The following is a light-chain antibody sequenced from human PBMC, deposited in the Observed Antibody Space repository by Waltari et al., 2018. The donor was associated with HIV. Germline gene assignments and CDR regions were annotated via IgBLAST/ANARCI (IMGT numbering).Light chain of an antibody. V-gene: IGLV1-40*01. CDR2: GNS. CDR3: QSHDSSLSAYVV. Sequence: QSVLTQPPSVSGAPGQRVTISCTGSSSNIGAGYDVHWYQQLPGTAPKLLISGNSNRPSGVPDRFSGAKSGTSASLAITGLQAEDEADYYCQSHDSSLSAYVVFGGGTKLTVL. CDR1: SSNIGAGYD. J-gene: IGLJ2*01.